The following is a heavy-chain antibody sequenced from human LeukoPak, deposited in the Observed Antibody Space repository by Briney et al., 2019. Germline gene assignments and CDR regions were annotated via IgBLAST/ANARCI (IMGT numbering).Heavy chain of an antibody. Sequence: GGSLRLSCAPSGFTFTDYSMNWVRQAPGKGLEWVASISTVSTYTFYADSVKGRFSISRDNVRNLLYLQMSSLGAEYTAVYYCARDGSGFYLYNYMDVWGKGTTVTVSS. J-gene: IGHJ6*03. CDR2: ISTVSTYT. CDR3: ARDGSGFYLYNYMDV. V-gene: IGHV3-21*06. CDR1: GFTFTDYS. D-gene: IGHD6-25*01.